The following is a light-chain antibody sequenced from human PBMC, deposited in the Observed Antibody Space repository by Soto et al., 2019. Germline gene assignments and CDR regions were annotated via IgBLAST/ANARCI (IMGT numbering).Light chain of an antibody. V-gene: IGLV2-14*01. J-gene: IGLJ1*01. CDR1: SSDVGGYDY. CDR3: SSYTNSSSYV. Sequence: QSALTQPASVSGSPGQSITMSCTGTSSDVGGYDYVSWYQQHPGEVPKLIIFEVSSRPAWISNRFSTSKSGNTASLTISGLQAEDEADYYCSSYTNSSSYVFGNGTKLTVL. CDR2: EVS.